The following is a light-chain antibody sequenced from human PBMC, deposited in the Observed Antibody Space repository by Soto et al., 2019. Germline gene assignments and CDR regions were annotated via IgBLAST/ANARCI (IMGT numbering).Light chain of an antibody. CDR1: QSVGNN. Sequence: EIVVTQSPATLSVSPGERATLSCRASQSVGNNFAWYQQKPGQAPRLLIFATSTGATGVPARFSGSGSGTEFTLTISSRQSEDFAVYYCQQYGDWPLTFSGGVKVEIE. CDR2: ATS. V-gene: IGKV3-15*01. J-gene: IGKJ4*02. CDR3: QQYGDWPLT.